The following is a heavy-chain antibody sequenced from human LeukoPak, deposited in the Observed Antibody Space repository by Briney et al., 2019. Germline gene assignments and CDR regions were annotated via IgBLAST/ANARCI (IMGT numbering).Heavy chain of an antibody. D-gene: IGHD1-7*01. CDR2: IYYSGST. CDR3: ASGNWNYYYFDY. Sequence: SETLSLTCTVSGGALSSFYWSWIRQPPARGLEWIGYIYYSGSTNFNPSLKSRVTISLDTSKNQFSLKLSSVTAADTAAYYCASGNWNYYYFDYWGQGTLVTVSS. V-gene: IGHV4-59*01. J-gene: IGHJ4*02. CDR1: GGALSSFY.